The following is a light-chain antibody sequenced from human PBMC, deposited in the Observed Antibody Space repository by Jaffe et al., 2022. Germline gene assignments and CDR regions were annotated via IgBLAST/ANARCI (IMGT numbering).Light chain of an antibody. CDR1: QSISSY. V-gene: IGKV1-39*01. Sequence: DIQMTQSPSSLSASVGDRVTITCRASQSISSYLNWYQQKPGKAPELLINAASSLQSGVPSRFSGSGSGTDFTLTISSLQPEDFATYYCQQSYATPRTFGQGTKVEIK. CDR3: QQSYATPRT. J-gene: IGKJ1*01. CDR2: AAS.